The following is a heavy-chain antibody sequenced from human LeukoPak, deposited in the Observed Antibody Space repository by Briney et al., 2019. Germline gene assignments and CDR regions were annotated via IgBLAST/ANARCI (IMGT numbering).Heavy chain of an antibody. CDR2: MNPNSGNT. CDR1: GYTFTSYD. Sequence: ASVTVSCKASGYTFTSYDLNWVRQAPGQGLEWMGWMNPNSGNTDYSQKFQGRVTITRSTSISTAYMELSSLRSEDTAVYYCARSNFGVVLTPDAFDIWGQGTMVTISS. CDR3: ARSNFGVVLTPDAFDI. V-gene: IGHV1-8*03. D-gene: IGHD3-3*01. J-gene: IGHJ3*02.